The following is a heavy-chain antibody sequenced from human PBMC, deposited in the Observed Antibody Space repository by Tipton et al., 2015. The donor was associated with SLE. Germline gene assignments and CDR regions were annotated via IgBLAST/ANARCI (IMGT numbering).Heavy chain of an antibody. D-gene: IGHD4-23*01. CDR1: GFAFGSSW. V-gene: IGHV3-7*03. Sequence: SLRLSCTASGFAFGSSWMNWVRQAPGKGLECVANIKQDESEKYYVDSVKGRFTISRDNAKNSLYLQMNSLRVEDTAIYYCTREGVLTEDGFDIWGQGTMVSVSS. CDR3: TREGVLTEDGFDI. J-gene: IGHJ3*02. CDR2: IKQDESEK.